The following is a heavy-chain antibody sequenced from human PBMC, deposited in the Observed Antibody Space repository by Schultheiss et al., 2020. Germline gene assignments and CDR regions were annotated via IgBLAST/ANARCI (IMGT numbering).Heavy chain of an antibody. V-gene: IGHV4-34*01. CDR2: INHSGST. Sequence: SETLSLTCAVYGGSFSGYYWSWIRQPPGKGLEWIGEINHSGSTNYNPSLKSRVTISVDTSKNQFSLKLSSVTAADTAVYYCATGDYPNWFDPWGQGTLVTVSP. CDR3: ATGDYPNWFDP. CDR1: GGSFSGYY. D-gene: IGHD4-17*01. J-gene: IGHJ5*02.